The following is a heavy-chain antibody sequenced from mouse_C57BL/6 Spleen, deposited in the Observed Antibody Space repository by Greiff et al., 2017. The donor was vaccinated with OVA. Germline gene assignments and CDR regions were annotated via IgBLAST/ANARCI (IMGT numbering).Heavy chain of an antibody. Sequence: QVQLQQPGTELVKPGASVKLSCKASGYTFTSYWMHWVKQRPGQGLEWIGNINPSNGGTNYNEKFKSKATLTVDKSSSTAYMQLSSLTSEDSAVYYCARSRWLLRGWYFDVWGTGTTVTVSS. CDR2: INPSNGGT. CDR1: GYTFTSYW. D-gene: IGHD2-3*01. V-gene: IGHV1-53*01. CDR3: ARSRWLLRGWYFDV. J-gene: IGHJ1*03.